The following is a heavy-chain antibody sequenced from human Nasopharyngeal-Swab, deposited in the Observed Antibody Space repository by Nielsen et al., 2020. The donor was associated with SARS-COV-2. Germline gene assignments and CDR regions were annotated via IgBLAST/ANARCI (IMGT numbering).Heavy chain of an antibody. CDR3: ASGVYYYGSGSYYNSPLGY. CDR1: GYTFTSYG. Sequence: ASVKVSCKASGYTFTSYGISWVRQAPGQGLEWMGWISAYNGNTNYAQKLQGRVTMTTDTSTSTVYMELSSLRSEDTAVYYCASGVYYYGSGSYYNSPLGYWGQGTLVTVSS. D-gene: IGHD3-10*01. V-gene: IGHV1-18*04. CDR2: ISAYNGNT. J-gene: IGHJ4*02.